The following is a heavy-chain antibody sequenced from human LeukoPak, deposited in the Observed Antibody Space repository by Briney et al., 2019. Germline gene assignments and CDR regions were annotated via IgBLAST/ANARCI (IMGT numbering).Heavy chain of an antibody. CDR2: ISGSGGST. Sequence: GGSLRLSCAASGFTFGSYAMSWVRQAPGKGLEWVSAISGSGGSTYYADSVKGRFTISRDNSKNTLYLQMNSLRAEDTAVYYCAKDLVGSSWLPVVDYWGQGTLVTVSS. D-gene: IGHD6-13*01. CDR1: GFTFGSYA. J-gene: IGHJ4*02. V-gene: IGHV3-23*01. CDR3: AKDLVGSSWLPVVDY.